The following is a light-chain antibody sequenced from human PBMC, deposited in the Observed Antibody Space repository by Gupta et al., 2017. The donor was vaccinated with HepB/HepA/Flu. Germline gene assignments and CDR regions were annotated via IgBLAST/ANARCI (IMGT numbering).Light chain of an antibody. V-gene: IGKV3-15*01. CDR1: QSVTSN. CDR3: QQYNNWPPGT. CDR2: GAA. Sequence: EIVMTQSPATLSVSPGERATLSCRASQSVTSNLAWYKHKPGQAPRLLIYGAATRATGIPARFSGSGSGTEFTLTISSLQSEDFVVYYCQQYNNWPPGTFGQGTKVEIK. J-gene: IGKJ1*01.